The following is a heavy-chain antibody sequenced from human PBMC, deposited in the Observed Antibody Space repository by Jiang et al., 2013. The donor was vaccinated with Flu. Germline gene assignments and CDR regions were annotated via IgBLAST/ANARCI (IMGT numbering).Heavy chain of an antibody. Sequence: SGAEVKKPGSSVKVSCKASGDTFSSYSINWVRQAPGQGLEWMGRTIPIIDNVRYAQKLQGRVTITADKATSTVYMELSSLRSEDTAVYYCARGDTSAWYRLHPWGQGTLVTVSS. CDR2: TIPIIDNV. CDR1: GDTFSSYS. V-gene: IGHV1-69*04. CDR3: ARGDTSAWYRLHP. J-gene: IGHJ5*02. D-gene: IGHD1-26*01.